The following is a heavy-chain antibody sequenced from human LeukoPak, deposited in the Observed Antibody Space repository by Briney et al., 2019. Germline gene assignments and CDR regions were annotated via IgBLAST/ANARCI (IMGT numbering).Heavy chain of an antibody. V-gene: IGHV3-30*02. Sequence: QAGGSLRLSCAASGFTFSTYGMHWVRQAPGKGLEWVAFIRYDGSKKYHADSVKGRFTISRDNSKNTLFLQMDSLRTEDTAVYYCAKGAGSSWYSDYWGQGTLVAVSS. CDR2: IRYDGSKK. J-gene: IGHJ4*02. D-gene: IGHD6-13*01. CDR3: AKGAGSSWYSDY. CDR1: GFTFSTYG.